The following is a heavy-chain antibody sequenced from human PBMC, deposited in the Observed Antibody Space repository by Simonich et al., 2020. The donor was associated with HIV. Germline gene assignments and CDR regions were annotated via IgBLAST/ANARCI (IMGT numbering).Heavy chain of an antibody. V-gene: IGHV4-34*01. CDR1: GGSFSGYY. D-gene: IGHD2-8*01. Sequence: QVQLQQWGAGLLKPWETLSLTCAVYGGSFSGYYWTWIRQPPGKGLEWIGEITYSGRTNYNPSLKSRGTISVDTSKKQFSLKLTSVTAADTAIYFCAREVGYYPPQLEENNAFDVWGQGTMVTVSS. CDR3: AREVGYYPPQLEENNAFDV. J-gene: IGHJ3*01. CDR2: ITYSGRT.